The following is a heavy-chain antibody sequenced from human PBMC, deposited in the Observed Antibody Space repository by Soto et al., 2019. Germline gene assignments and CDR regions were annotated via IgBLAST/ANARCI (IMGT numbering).Heavy chain of an antibody. D-gene: IGHD5-18*01. CDR3: AKDSRGYSYGYPRNYYYGMDV. J-gene: IGHJ6*02. Sequence: PGGSLRLSCAASGFTFGSYGMHWVRQAPGKGLEWVAVISYDGSNKYYADSVKGRFTISRDNSKNTLYLQMNSLRTEDTALYYCAKDSRGYSYGYPRNYYYGMDVWGQGTTVTVSS. CDR2: ISYDGSNK. V-gene: IGHV3-30*18. CDR1: GFTFGSYG.